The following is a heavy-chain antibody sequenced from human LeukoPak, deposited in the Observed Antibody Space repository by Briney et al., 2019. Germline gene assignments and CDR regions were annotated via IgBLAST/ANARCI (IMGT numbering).Heavy chain of an antibody. CDR2: ISYDGSNK. J-gene: IGHJ3*02. V-gene: IGHV3-30*04. CDR1: GFTFSSYA. CDR3: ARDRIVVTPDAFDI. Sequence: GGSLRLSCAASGFTFSSYAMHWVRQAPGKGLEWVAVISYDGSNKYYADSVKGRFTISRDNSKNTLYLQMNSLRAEDTAVYYCARDRIVVTPDAFDIWGQGTMVTVSS. D-gene: IGHD3-22*01.